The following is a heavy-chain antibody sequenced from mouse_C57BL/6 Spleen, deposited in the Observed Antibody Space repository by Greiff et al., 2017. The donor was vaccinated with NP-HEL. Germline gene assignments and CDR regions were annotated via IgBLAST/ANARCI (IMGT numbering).Heavy chain of an antibody. J-gene: IGHJ2*01. D-gene: IGHD2-3*01. CDR3: AREGGYYDFDY. Sequence: EVQLQQSGPELVKPGASVEMSCKASGYTFTDYNMHWVKQSPGQSLEWIGYINPNNGGTSYNQKFKGKATLTVNKSSSTAYMELRSLTSEDSAVYYCAREGGYYDFDYWGKGTTLTVSS. CDR1: GYTFTDYN. V-gene: IGHV1-22*01. CDR2: INPNNGGT.